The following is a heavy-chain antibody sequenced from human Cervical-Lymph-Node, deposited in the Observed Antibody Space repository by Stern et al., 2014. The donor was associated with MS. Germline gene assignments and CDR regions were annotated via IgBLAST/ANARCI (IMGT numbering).Heavy chain of an antibody. J-gene: IGHJ3*02. CDR2: IYYSGST. V-gene: IGHV4-61*08. CDR3: ARDRGGADYTSDYLHAFDI. CDR1: GGSVSNRDYY. Sequence: QLQLQESGPGLVKPSETLSLTCTVSGGSVSNRDYYWSWIRQPPGKGLEWIGYIYYSGSTNYNPSLESRVTISLDMSKNQFSLKLRSVTAADTAVYYCARDRGGADYTSDYLHAFDIWGQGTMVTVSS. D-gene: IGHD3-22*01.